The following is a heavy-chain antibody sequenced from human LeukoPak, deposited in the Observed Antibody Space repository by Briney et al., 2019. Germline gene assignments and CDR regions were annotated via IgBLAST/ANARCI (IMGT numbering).Heavy chain of an antibody. CDR3: ARGSSGYYGLDY. D-gene: IGHD3-22*01. CDR1: GFSLSTSGVG. V-gene: IGHV2-5*02. J-gene: IGHJ4*02. CDR2: IYWDDDK. Sequence: ESGPTLVNPTQTLTLTCTFSGFSLSTSGVGVGWIRQPPGKALEWLALIYWDDDKRYSPSLKNRLTITKDTSKNQVVLTMTNMDPVDTATYYCARGSSGYYGLDYWGQGTLVTVSS.